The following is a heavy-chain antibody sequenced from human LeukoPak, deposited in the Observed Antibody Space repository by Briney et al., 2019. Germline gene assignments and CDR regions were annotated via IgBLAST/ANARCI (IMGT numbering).Heavy chain of an antibody. Sequence: PSETLSLTCTVSGASISSSTYYWGWIRHPPGEGLEWIGYTYYSSSTYYNPSLKSRVTISVDTSKNQFSLMLNSVTAADTAVYYCATPGRIAVAGQFDYWGQGTLVTVSS. D-gene: IGHD6-19*01. CDR3: ATPGRIAVAGQFDY. V-gene: IGHV4-39*01. CDR2: TYYSSST. CDR1: GASISSSTYY. J-gene: IGHJ4*02.